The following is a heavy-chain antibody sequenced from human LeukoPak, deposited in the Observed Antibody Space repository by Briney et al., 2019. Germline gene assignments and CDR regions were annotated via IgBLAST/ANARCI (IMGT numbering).Heavy chain of an antibody. CDR1: GYSFTSYG. CDR3: ARGGVKRWLVYFDY. CDR2: ISPYNGNT. J-gene: IGHJ4*02. Sequence: ASVKLSCKTSGYSFTSYGISWVRQAPGHGLEWMGWISPYNGNTNYAQKFQDRVTMTTDTSTSTAYMQLWSLRSDDTAVYYCARGGVKRWLVYFDYWGQGTLVTVSS. D-gene: IGHD6-19*01. V-gene: IGHV1-18*01.